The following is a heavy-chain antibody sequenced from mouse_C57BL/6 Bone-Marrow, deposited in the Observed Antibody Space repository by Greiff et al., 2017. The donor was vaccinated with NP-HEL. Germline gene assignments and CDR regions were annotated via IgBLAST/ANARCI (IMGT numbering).Heavy chain of an antibody. J-gene: IGHJ2*01. CDR1: GFTFSSYA. CDR3: ARDQDYGSSFYYFDY. D-gene: IGHD1-1*01. CDR2: ISDGGSYT. V-gene: IGHV5-4*01. Sequence: EVHLVESGGGLVKPGGSLKLSCAASGFTFSSYAMSWVRQTPEKRLEWVATISDGGSYTYYPDNVKGRFTMSRDNAKNNLYLQMSHLKSEDTAMYYCARDQDYGSSFYYFDYWGQGTTLTVSS.